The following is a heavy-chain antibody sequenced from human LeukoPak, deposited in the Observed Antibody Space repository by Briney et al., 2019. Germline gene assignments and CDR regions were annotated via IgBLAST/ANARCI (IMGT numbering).Heavy chain of an antibody. D-gene: IGHD6-6*01. CDR1: GGSISSYY. CDR2: IYYSGST. J-gene: IGHJ4*02. CDR3: ARIRIAATHFDY. V-gene: IGHV4-59*01. Sequence: SETLSLTCTVSGGSISSYYWSWIRQPPGKGLEWIGYIYYSGSTNYNPSLTSRVTISVDTSKNQFSLKLSSVTAADTAVYYCARIRIAATHFDYWGQGTLVTVSS.